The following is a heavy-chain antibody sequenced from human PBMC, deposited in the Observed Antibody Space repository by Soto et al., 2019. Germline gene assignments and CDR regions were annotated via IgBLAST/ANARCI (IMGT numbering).Heavy chain of an antibody. D-gene: IGHD5-12*01. CDR1: GGSISSYY. J-gene: IGHJ3*02. V-gene: IGHV4-4*07. CDR2: IYTSGST. Sequence: SETLSLTCTVSGGSISSYYWTWIRHPAGKGLEWIGRIYTSGSTNYNPSLKSRVTMSVDTSKNQFSLRLRSVTAADTAVYYCARERGGYNDDAFDIWGQGTMVTVSS. CDR3: ARERGGYNDDAFDI.